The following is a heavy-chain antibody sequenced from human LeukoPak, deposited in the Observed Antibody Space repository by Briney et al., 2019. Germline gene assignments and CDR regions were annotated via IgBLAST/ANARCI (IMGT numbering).Heavy chain of an antibody. V-gene: IGHV4-59*01. D-gene: IGHD3-10*01. CDR2: IYYSGST. Sequence: SETLSLTCTVSGGSFSSYYWSWIRQPPGKGLEWIGYIYYSGSTNYNPSLKSRVTISVDTSKNQFSLKLSSVTAADTAGYYCAGDQFGFGELDDMDVWGQGTTVTVSS. CDR3: AGDQFGFGELDDMDV. CDR1: GGSFSSYY. J-gene: IGHJ6*02.